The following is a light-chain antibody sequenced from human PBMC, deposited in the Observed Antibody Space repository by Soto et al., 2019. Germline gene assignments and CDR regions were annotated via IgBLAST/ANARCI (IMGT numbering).Light chain of an antibody. CDR2: GAS. CDR3: QQYGSSPWT. CDR1: QSVSSN. J-gene: IGKJ1*01. V-gene: IGKV3-20*01. Sequence: EIVLTQSPYTLSVSPGDRATLSCRASQSVSSNLAWYQQKPGQAPRLLIYGASSRATGIPGRFSGSGSGTDFTLTVSRLEPEDFSVYYCQQYGSSPWTFGQGTKVEI.